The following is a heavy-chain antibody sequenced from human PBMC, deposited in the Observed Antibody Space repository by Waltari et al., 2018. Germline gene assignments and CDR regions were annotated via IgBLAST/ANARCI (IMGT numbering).Heavy chain of an antibody. V-gene: IGHV3-23*01. Sequence: EVQLLESGGASVQPGGSLRLSCDASGFTFSGHAMSWVRQAPGKGLEWVSAINNNGGSTYFTDSVMGRFTISRDNSKSILYLQMNSLRAEDTAVYYCAKDRLGSSSGYFDFWGQGTLVTVSS. CDR1: GFTFSGHA. CDR3: AKDRLGSSSGYFDF. D-gene: IGHD3-22*01. J-gene: IGHJ4*02. CDR2: INNNGGST.